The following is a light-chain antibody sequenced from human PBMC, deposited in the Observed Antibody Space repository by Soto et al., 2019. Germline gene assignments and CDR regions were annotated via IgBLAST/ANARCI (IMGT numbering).Light chain of an antibody. CDR1: QSVSSSY. CDR3: QQYGSSPPFP. J-gene: IGKJ3*01. CDR2: GAS. Sequence: EIVLTQSPGTLSLSPGERATLSCRASQSVSSSYLAWYQQKPGQAPRLLIYGASTRATGIPARFSGSGSGTEFTLTISSLQSEDFAVYYCQQYGSSPPFPFGPGTKVDIK. V-gene: IGKV3-20*01.